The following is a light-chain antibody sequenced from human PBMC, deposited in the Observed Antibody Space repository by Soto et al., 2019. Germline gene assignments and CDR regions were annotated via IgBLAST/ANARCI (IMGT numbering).Light chain of an antibody. CDR2: IND. CDR3: ASSDHRLKTQV. V-gene: IGLV1-44*01. CDR1: RSNIGSSS. Sequence: QSVLTQPPSVSGTPGQRVIISCSGTRSNIGSSSVNWYQQLPATAPKLLIYINDQRPSGVPDRFSGPTSGTSVSLAISGLESEDEADDCCASSDHRLKTQVFGT. J-gene: IGLJ1*01.